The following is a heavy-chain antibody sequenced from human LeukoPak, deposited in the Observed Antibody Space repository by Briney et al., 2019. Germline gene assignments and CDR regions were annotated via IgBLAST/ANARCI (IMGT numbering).Heavy chain of an antibody. CDR1: GFTFSSYW. CDR2: INSDGKST. Sequence: PGGSLRLSCAASGFTFSSYWMHWVRQGPGEGLVWVSRINSDGKSTSYADSVKGRFTISRDNAKNTLYLQMNSLRAEDTAVYYCARDADSGGYYSYFDCWGQGTLVTVSS. V-gene: IGHV3-74*01. J-gene: IGHJ4*02. CDR3: ARDADSGGYYSYFDC. D-gene: IGHD3-22*01.